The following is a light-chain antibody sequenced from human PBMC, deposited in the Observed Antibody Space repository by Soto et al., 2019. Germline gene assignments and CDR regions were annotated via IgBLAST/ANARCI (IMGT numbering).Light chain of an antibody. CDR3: QQLNSYPPYT. CDR2: AAS. V-gene: IGKV1-9*01. Sequence: DIQLTQSPSFLSASVGDRVTITCRASQGISNYLAWYQQNPGKAPKLLIYAASTLQSGVPSRFSGSGSGTEFTLTISSLQPEDFATYYCQQLNSYPPYTFGQGTKLEIK. J-gene: IGKJ2*01. CDR1: QGISNY.